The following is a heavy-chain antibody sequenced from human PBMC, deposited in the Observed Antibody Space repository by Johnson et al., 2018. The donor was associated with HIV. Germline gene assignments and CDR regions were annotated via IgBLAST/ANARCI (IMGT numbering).Heavy chain of an antibody. J-gene: IGHJ3*02. CDR2: INWNGGST. CDR1: GFIFSDYY. CDR3: ARVLNARPQWALDI. Sequence: VQLVESGGGLVKPGGSLRLSCAASGFIFSDYYMSWIRQAPGKGLEWVSGINWNGGSTGYADSVKGRFTISRANARTFLYLKMNSVSAEDTALYFCARVLNARPQWALDIWGQGTMVTVSS. D-gene: IGHD5-24*01. V-gene: IGHV3-20*04.